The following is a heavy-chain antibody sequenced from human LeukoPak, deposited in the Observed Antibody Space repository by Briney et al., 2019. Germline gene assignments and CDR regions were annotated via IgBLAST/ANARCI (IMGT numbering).Heavy chain of an antibody. Sequence: GGSLRLSCAASEFTFSIFGMHWVRQAPGKGLEWVALIHYVGSKKYYADSVRGRFTISRDNSKNTLFLQMNSLTTEDTGVYDCAKVTGYTSGRLDYWGQGNLVTVSS. CDR1: EFTFSIFG. V-gene: IGHV3-30*02. J-gene: IGHJ4*02. D-gene: IGHD6-19*01. CDR2: IHYVGSKK. CDR3: AKVTGYTSGRLDY.